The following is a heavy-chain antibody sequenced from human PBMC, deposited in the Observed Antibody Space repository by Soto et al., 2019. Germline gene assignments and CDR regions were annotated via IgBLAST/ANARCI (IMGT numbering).Heavy chain of an antibody. Sequence: ASVKVSCKASGYTFTSYGISWVRQAPGQGLEWMGWISAYNGNTNYAQKLQGRVTMTTDTSTSTAYMELRSLRSDDTAVYYCARGEAYCSGGSCYHIDYWGQGTLVTVSS. D-gene: IGHD2-15*01. J-gene: IGHJ4*02. CDR3: ARGEAYCSGGSCYHIDY. CDR1: GYTFTSYG. V-gene: IGHV1-18*01. CDR2: ISAYNGNT.